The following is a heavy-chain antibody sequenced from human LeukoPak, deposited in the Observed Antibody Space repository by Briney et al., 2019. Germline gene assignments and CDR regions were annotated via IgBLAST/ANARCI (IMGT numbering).Heavy chain of an antibody. D-gene: IGHD6-19*01. Sequence: PGGSLRLSCAASRSTFSTYAMHWVRQAPGKGLEWVAGISNDGTNEDHADSVKGRFTISRGNSKNTLCLQMNSLRAEDTAIYYCARDRIAVAGMGAFQHWGQGTLVTVSS. V-gene: IGHV3-30-3*01. CDR3: ARDRIAVAGMGAFQH. CDR1: RSTFSTYA. J-gene: IGHJ1*01. CDR2: ISNDGTNE.